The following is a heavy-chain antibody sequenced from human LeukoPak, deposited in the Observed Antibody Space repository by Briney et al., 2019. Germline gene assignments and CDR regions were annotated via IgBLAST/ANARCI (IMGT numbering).Heavy chain of an antibody. V-gene: IGHV3-9*01. J-gene: IGHJ4*02. CDR2: VSWNSGSI. Sequence: SLRLSCAASGFNFEDYAVLGAPHAPGKGLVCGSGVSWNSGSIGYADSGKGRFTISRDNAKNSLYLQMNSRRTEDTAVYYCAKDISPVEVAFDYWGQGTLVTVSS. D-gene: IGHD2-15*01. CDR1: GFNFEDYA. CDR3: AKDISPVEVAFDY.